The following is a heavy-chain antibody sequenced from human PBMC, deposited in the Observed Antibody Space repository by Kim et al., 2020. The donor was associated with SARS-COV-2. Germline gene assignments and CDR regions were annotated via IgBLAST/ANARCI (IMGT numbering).Heavy chain of an antibody. D-gene: IGHD3-10*01. V-gene: IGHV3-23*01. J-gene: IGHJ3*01. CDR1: GFTFSSYY. CDR2: ISGSGGST. CDR3: GNLWNIWFGGGGAFDY. Sequence: GGSLRLSCEASGFTFSSYYMSWVRQAPGKGLEWVSSISGSGGSTYYADSVKGRFTITRDNSKNTLYLQMNSLRAEDTAVYYCGNLWNIWFGGGGAFDYWGQGTMVTVSS.